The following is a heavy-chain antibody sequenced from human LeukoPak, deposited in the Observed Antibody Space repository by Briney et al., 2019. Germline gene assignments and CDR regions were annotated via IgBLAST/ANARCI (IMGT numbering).Heavy chain of an antibody. Sequence: KDGESLKISCKGSGYRFTSYWIGWVRQMPGKGLEWMGIIYPGDSDTRYSPSFQGQVTISADKSISTAYLQWSSLKASDTAMYYCARHFFPFRITMVRGVIIDDAFDIWGQGTMVTVSS. CDR3: ARHFFPFRITMVRGVIIDDAFDI. CDR1: GYRFTSYW. CDR2: IYPGDSDT. D-gene: IGHD3-10*01. V-gene: IGHV5-51*01. J-gene: IGHJ3*02.